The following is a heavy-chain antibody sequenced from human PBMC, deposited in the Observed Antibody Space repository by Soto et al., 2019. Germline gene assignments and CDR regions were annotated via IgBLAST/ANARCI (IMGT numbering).Heavy chain of an antibody. Sequence: SETLSLTCTVSGGSISSGGYCWSWIRQHPGKGLEWIGYIYYSGSTYYNPSLKSRVTISVDTSKNQFSLKLSSVTAADTAVYYCARSAVWFGESGILNSFDPWGQGTLVTVSS. CDR1: GGSISSGGYC. D-gene: IGHD3-10*01. V-gene: IGHV4-31*03. CDR2: IYYSGST. J-gene: IGHJ5*02. CDR3: ARSAVWFGESGILNSFDP.